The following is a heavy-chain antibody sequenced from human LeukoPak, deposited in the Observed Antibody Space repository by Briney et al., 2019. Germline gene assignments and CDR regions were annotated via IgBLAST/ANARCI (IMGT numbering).Heavy chain of an antibody. CDR1: GLPFDDYG. CDR3: AKANWVSNADAVW. Sequence: GVSLTLSCAVSGLPFDDYGNSWVRHAPEGGRVWGSNIRGCGGAIFADPWKGRFTLSRDDSRNTVYLQPNNLRVEDTAIYDCAKANWVSNADAVWWGQGTQVTVSS. D-gene: IGHD1-1*01. CDR2: IRGCGGA. J-gene: IGHJ4*02. V-gene: IGHV3-23*01.